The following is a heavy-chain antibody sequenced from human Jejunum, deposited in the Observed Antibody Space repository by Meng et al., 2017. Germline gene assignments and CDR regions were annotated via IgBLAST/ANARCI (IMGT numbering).Heavy chain of an antibody. CDR3: ARAGSATWDGREYNWFDS. Sequence: LRLSCAISGDSVSSIDAAWNCIRQSPSRGLEWLGRTYYRSKWFSNYAPSVQSRILIDPDTSKNKVSLQLNSVTPEDTAVYYCARAGSATWDGREYNWFDSWGQGTLVTVSS. D-gene: IGHD3-10*01. J-gene: IGHJ5*01. CDR2: TYYRSKWFS. CDR1: GDSVSSIDAA. V-gene: IGHV6-1*01.